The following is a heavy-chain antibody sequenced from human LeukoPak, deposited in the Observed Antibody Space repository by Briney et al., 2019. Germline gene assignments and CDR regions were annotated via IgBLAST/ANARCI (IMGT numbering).Heavy chain of an antibody. CDR2: IRFDGSNK. Sequence: GGSLRLSCAAPGFTFSTSGMHWVRQAPGKGLEWVAFIRFDGSNKYYADSVKGRFTISRDNSKNALYLQMNSLRAEDTAVYYCAIHRGYTSSFDYWGQGTLVTVSS. D-gene: IGHD6-19*01. V-gene: IGHV3-30*02. CDR1: GFTFSTSG. J-gene: IGHJ4*02. CDR3: AIHRGYTSSFDY.